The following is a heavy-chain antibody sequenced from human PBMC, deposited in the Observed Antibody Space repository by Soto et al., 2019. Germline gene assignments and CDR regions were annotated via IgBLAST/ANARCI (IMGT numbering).Heavy chain of an antibody. CDR3: ARTGELQYYFDY. D-gene: IGHD7-27*01. Sequence: QVQLVESGGGVVQPGRSLRLSCAASGFTFSSYAMHWVRQAPGKGLEWVAVISYDGSNKYYADSVKGRFTISRDNSKNTLYLQMNSLRAEDTAVYYCARTGELQYYFDYWGQGTLVTVSS. CDR1: GFTFSSYA. V-gene: IGHV3-30-3*01. J-gene: IGHJ4*02. CDR2: ISYDGSNK.